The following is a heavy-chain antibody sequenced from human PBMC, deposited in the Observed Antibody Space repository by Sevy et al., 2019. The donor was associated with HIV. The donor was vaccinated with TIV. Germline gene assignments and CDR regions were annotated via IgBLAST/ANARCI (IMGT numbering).Heavy chain of an antibody. CDR1: GFTFSSYG. V-gene: IGHV3-33*01. CDR2: IWYDGSNK. Sequence: GGSLRLSCAASGFTFSSYGMHWVRQAPGKGLEWVAVIWYDGSNKYYADSVKGRFTITRDNSKNTLYLQMNSPRAEDTVVYYCARGYGDYRIDAFVILGQGTMVTVSS. J-gene: IGHJ3*02. CDR3: ARGYGDYRIDAFVI. D-gene: IGHD4-17*01.